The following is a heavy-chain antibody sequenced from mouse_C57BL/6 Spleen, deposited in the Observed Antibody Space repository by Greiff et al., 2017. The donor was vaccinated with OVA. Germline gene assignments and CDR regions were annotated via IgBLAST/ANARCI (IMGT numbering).Heavy chain of an antibody. D-gene: IGHD4-1*01. CDR2: INYDGSST. J-gene: IGHJ2*01. Sequence: EVHLVESEGGLVQPGSSMKLSCTASGFTFSDYYMPWVRQVPEKGLEWVANINYDGSSTYYLDSLKSRFIISRDNAKNILYLQMSSLKSEDTATYYCARGENWYFDYWGQGTTLTVSS. CDR1: GFTFSDYY. CDR3: ARGENWYFDY. V-gene: IGHV5-16*01.